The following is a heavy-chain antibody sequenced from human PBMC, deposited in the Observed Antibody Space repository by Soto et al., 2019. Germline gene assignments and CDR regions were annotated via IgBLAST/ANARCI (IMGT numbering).Heavy chain of an antibody. J-gene: IGHJ5*02. CDR3: ARDNGMAGSFDP. CDR2: ISFSSSTI. Sequence: EVQLVESGGGLVQPGGSLRLSCAASGFTFSSYSMNWVRQAPGKGLEWVSYISFSSSTIFYAGSVRGRFTISRDNAKNSLYLQINGRRDADTAVYYCARDNGMAGSFDPWGQGTLVTVSS. V-gene: IGHV3-48*02. CDR1: GFTFSSYS. D-gene: IGHD2-8*01.